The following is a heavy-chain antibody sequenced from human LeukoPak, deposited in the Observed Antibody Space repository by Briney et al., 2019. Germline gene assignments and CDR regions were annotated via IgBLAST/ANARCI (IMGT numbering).Heavy chain of an antibody. J-gene: IGHJ4*02. CDR2: ITTSSSYI. CDR3: ARDLGGYSYGSHFDY. CDR1: GFTFDDYA. Sequence: PGGSLRLSCAASGFTFDDYAMHSVRQAPGKGLEWVSSITTSSSYIYYADSVKGRFTISRDNAKNSLYLQMNSLRAEDTAVYYCARDLGGYSYGSHFDYWGQGTLVTVSS. V-gene: IGHV3-21*01. D-gene: IGHD5-18*01.